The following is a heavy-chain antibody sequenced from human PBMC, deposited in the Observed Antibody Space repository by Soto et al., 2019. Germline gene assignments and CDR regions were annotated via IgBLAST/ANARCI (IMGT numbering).Heavy chain of an antibody. D-gene: IGHD3-16*01. Sequence: EVQLLESGGGLVQPGGSLRLSCVGSGIEFSNYAMSWVRQAPGKGLEWVSIVSASGRSRYHADSVKGRFTISRDNSKNTPYLHMTSLRAEDTAVYYCAKDGNWLDVYYDVWGQGTPVTVSS. J-gene: IGHJ4*02. CDR1: GIEFSNYA. V-gene: IGHV3-23*01. CDR3: AKDGNWLDVYYDV. CDR2: VSASGRSR.